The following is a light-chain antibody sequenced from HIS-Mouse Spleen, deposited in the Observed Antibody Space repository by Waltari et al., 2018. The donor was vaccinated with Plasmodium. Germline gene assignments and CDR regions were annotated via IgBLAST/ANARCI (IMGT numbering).Light chain of an antibody. J-gene: IGKJ2*01. CDR1: QSISTR. CDR3: QQYNSYSYT. Sequence: DIQMTQSPSTLSASVGDRVTITCRASQSISTRLAWYKQKPGKAPTPLIYKASSLESGVPSRFSGSGSGTEFTLTISSLQPDDFATYYCQQYNSYSYTFGQGTKLEIK. V-gene: IGKV1-5*03. CDR2: KAS.